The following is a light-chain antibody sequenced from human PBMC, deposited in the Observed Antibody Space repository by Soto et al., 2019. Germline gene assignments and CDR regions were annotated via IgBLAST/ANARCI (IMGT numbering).Light chain of an antibody. CDR3: QQYGSSPVT. J-gene: IGKJ4*02. CDR2: GTS. V-gene: IGKV3-20*01. CDR1: QTVTDSY. Sequence: IVLTQSPGTLSLSPGESATLSCRASQTVTDSYLAWYQQTPGQAPRLLIYGTSNRAAGVPNRFRGAGSGTDFTLTISRLEPEDFAVYYCQQYGSSPVTFGEGTKVDIK.